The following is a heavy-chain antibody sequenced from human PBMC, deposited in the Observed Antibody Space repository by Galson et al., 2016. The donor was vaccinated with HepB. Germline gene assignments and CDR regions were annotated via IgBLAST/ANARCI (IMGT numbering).Heavy chain of an antibody. Sequence: SETLSLTCIVSGDSVTTTTYYWTWFRQPPGQGLEWIGFIYSSGTNAYNSSLQSRVTISIDTYKNQFSLKLTSVTPTDTAVYYCAKGSGDPWGRGTLVTVSS. CDR3: AKGSGDP. CDR1: GDSVTTTTYY. J-gene: IGHJ2*01. V-gene: IGHV4-61*01. CDR2: IYSSGTN. D-gene: IGHD2-15*01.